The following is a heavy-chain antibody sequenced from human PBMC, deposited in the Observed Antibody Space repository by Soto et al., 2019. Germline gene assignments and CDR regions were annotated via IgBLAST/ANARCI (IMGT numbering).Heavy chain of an antibody. CDR2: ISHDGINK. V-gene: IGHV3-30-3*01. CDR1: VFTFSSYA. Sequence: GWSLRLSCASSVFTFSSYAMNWVRQAPGKGLEWVALISHDGINKYYADSVRGRFTISRDSSTNTLYLQMNSLRAADTAVYYCGRCTSTSCHLGSDYWGQGTLVTVSS. J-gene: IGHJ4*02. CDR3: GRCTSTSCHLGSDY. D-gene: IGHD2-2*01.